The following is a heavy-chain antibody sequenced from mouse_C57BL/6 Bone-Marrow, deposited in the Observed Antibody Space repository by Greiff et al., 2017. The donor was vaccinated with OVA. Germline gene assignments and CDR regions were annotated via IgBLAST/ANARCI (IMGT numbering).Heavy chain of an antibody. V-gene: IGHV14-4*01. CDR3: TSYGNFDY. D-gene: IGHD2-1*01. J-gene: IGHJ2*01. CDR1: GFNIKDDY. CDR2: IDPENGDT. Sequence: VQLQQSGAELVRPGASVKLSCTASGFNIKDDYMHWVKQRPEQGLEWIGWIDPENGDTEYASKFQGKATITADTYSNTAYLQLSSLTSEDTAVYYCTSYGNFDYWGQGTTITVSS.